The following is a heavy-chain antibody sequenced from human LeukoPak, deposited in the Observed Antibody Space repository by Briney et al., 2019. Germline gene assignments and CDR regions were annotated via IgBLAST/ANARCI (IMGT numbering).Heavy chain of an antibody. Sequence: GGSLRLSCAASGFTFNSYWFHWVRQAPGKGLVWVSRINSDGSDTIYADSVKGRFTISRDNAKSTVYLQMNSLKAEDTAVYYCARRSRKGDFWSGYGWGQGTMVTVSS. D-gene: IGHD3-3*01. V-gene: IGHV3-74*01. J-gene: IGHJ3*01. CDR1: GFTFNSYW. CDR3: ARRSRKGDFWSGYG. CDR2: INSDGSDT.